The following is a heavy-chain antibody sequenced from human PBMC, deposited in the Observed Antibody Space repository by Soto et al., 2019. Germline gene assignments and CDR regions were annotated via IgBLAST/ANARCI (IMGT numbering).Heavy chain of an antibody. CDR3: ARDRARFGESYNYYHGMDV. V-gene: IGHV4-31*03. CDR1: GGSISSGGYY. J-gene: IGHJ6*02. D-gene: IGHD3-10*01. CDR2: IYYRGST. Sequence: QVQLQESGPGLVKPSQTLSLTCTVSGGSISSGGYYWTWIRQHPGKGLECIGYIYYRGSTYYNPSLKSRVTISVDTSKNQFSLKLSSVTAADTAVYYCARDRARFGESYNYYHGMDVWGQGTTVTVSS.